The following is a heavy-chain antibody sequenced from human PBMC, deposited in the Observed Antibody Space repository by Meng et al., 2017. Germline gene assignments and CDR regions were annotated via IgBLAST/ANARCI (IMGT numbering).Heavy chain of an antibody. Sequence: GESLMISCAASGFTFSNAWMSWVRQAPGKGLEWVGRIKSKTDGGTKDYAAPVKGRFTISRDDSKNTLYLQMNSMKTEDTAVYYCTKDYDVVVPAAMWGGGQGTLVTVSS. CDR2: IKSKTDGGTK. V-gene: IGHV3-15*01. D-gene: IGHD2-2*01. J-gene: IGHJ4*02. CDR1: GFTFSNAW. CDR3: TKDYDVVVPAAMWG.